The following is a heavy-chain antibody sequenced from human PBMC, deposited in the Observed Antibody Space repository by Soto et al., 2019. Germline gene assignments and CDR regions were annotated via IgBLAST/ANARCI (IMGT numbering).Heavy chain of an antibody. CDR2: IYPDDSDT. D-gene: IGHD3-3*01. J-gene: IGHJ4*02. Sequence: PGESLKISCQGSGYSFTSYWIGWVRQMPGKGLEWIGIIYPDDSDTRYSPSFQGQVTISADKSINTAYLQWISLKASDTAMYYCVRQGVDGDYTNHLYYSDSWGQGTLVTVSS. V-gene: IGHV5-51*01. CDR3: VRQGVDGDYTNHLYYSDS. CDR1: GYSFTSYW.